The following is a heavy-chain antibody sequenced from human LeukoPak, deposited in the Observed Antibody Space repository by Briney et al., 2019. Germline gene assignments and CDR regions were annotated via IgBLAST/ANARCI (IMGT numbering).Heavy chain of an antibody. V-gene: IGHV3-30*02. Sequence: GGSLRLSCAASGFTFSSYGMHWVRQAPGKGLEWVAFIRYDGSNKYDADSVKGRFTISRDNAKNSLYLQMNSLRAEDTAVYYCARAFSPGPDYWGQGTLVTVSS. CDR1: GFTFSSYG. J-gene: IGHJ4*02. CDR2: IRYDGSNK. D-gene: IGHD2/OR15-2a*01. CDR3: ARAFSPGPDY.